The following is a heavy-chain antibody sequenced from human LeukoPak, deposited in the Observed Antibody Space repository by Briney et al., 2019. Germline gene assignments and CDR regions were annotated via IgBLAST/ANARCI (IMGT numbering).Heavy chain of an antibody. CDR3: ARGGVNIDY. J-gene: IGHJ4*02. Sequence: SETLSLTCIVSGGSISSYYGSWIRQPPGKGLEWIGYIYYSGSTNYNPSLKSRVTISVDTSKNQFSLKLSSVTAADTAVYFCARGGVNIDYWGQGTLVTASS. D-gene: IGHD3-10*01. V-gene: IGHV4-59*01. CDR1: GGSISSYY. CDR2: IYYSGST.